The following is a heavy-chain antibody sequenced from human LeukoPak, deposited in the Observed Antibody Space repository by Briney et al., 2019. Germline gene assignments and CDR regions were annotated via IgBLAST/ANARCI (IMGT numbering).Heavy chain of an antibody. CDR1: GFTFSSYA. V-gene: IGHV3-23*01. J-gene: IGHJ4*02. Sequence: PGGSLRLSCAASGFTFSSYAMSWVRQAPGKRLEWASAISTSGGSTYYADSVKGRFTISRDNSKNTLYLQMNSLRAEDTAVYYCAKDQGGYYDFWSGYSSEYFDYWGQGTLVTVSS. CDR2: ISTSGGST. D-gene: IGHD3-3*01. CDR3: AKDQGGYYDFWSGYSSEYFDY.